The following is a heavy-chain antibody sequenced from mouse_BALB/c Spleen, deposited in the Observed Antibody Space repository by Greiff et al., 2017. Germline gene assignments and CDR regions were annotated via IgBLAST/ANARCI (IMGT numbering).Heavy chain of an antibody. J-gene: IGHJ2*01. CDR3: ARHGALLRPFDY. V-gene: IGHV5-12-1*01. CDR1: GFAFSSYD. CDR2: ISSGGGST. D-gene: IGHD1-2*01. Sequence: DVKLVESGGGLVKPGGSLKLSCAASGFAFSSYDMSWVRQTPEKRLEWVAYISSGGGSTYYPDTVKGRFTISRDNAKNTLYLQMGSLKSEDTAMYYCARHGALLRPFDYWGQGTTLTVSS.